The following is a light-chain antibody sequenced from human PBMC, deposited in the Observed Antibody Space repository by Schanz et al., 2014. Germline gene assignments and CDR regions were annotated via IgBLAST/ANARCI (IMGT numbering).Light chain of an antibody. CDR3: SSYTSSSTVV. Sequence: QSVLTQPPSASGSPGQSVTISCTGTSSDVGGYNYVSWYQQHPGKAPKLMIYDVSNRPSGVSNRFSGSKSGNTASLTISGLQAEDEADYYCSSYTSSSTVVFGGGTKLTV. J-gene: IGLJ2*01. CDR1: SSDVGGYNY. CDR2: DVS. V-gene: IGLV2-14*01.